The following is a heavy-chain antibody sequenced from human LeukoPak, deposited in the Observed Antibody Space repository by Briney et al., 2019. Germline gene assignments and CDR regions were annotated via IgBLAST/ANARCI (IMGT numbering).Heavy chain of an antibody. V-gene: IGHV1-18*01. J-gene: IGHJ5*02. Sequence: GASVKVSCKASGYTFTSYGISWVRQAPGQGLEWMGWISAYNGNTNYAQKLQGRVIMTTDTSTSTAYMELRSLRSDDTAVYYCARDGEMATIRSNWFDPWGQGTLVTVSS. CDR2: ISAYNGNT. D-gene: IGHD5-24*01. CDR3: ARDGEMATIRSNWFDP. CDR1: GYTFTSYG.